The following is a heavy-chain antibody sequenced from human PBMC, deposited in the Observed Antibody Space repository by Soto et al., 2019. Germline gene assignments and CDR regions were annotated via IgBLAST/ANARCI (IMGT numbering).Heavy chain of an antibody. CDR3: ARGVTMVRGVIHTPYFDY. V-gene: IGHV4-31*03. Sequence: QVQLQESGPGLVKPSQTLSLTCTVSGGSISSGGYYWSWIRQHPGKGLEWIGYIYYSGSTYYNPSLKSRGTISVATSKNQFSLKLSSVAAADTAVYYCARGVTMVRGVIHTPYFDYWGQGTLVTVSS. CDR1: GGSISSGGYY. D-gene: IGHD3-10*01. J-gene: IGHJ4*02. CDR2: IYYSGST.